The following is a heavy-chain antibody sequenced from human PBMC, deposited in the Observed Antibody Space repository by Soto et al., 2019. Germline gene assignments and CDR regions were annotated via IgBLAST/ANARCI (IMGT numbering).Heavy chain of an antibody. CDR2: IYYTGST. J-gene: IGHJ5*02. CDR3: ARAYSSGWYNWFDP. D-gene: IGHD6-19*01. CDR1: GGSISGYY. Sequence: PSETLSLTCTVSGGSISGYYWSWIRQPPGKRLEWIGYIYYTGSTNYNPSLRSRVTISIDTSKNQFSLKLSSVTAADTAVYYCARAYSSGWYNWFDPWGQGTLVTVSS. V-gene: IGHV4-59*01.